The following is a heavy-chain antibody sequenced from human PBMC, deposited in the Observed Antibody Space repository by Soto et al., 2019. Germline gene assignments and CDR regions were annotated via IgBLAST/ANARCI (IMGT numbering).Heavy chain of an antibody. V-gene: IGHV1-18*01. CDR3: AMVDVYVTPSPQDV. J-gene: IGHJ6*02. D-gene: IGHD3-16*01. CDR1: GYSFTRYG. Sequence: QVQLVQSRAEVKNPGASVKVSCKASGYSFTRYGIAWARQAPGQGLEWMGWINTYNGNTNCAQNLQGRVTLTTDTSTSTAYMGLTSLRSNDTAIYYCAMVDVYVTPSPQDVWGQGTTVIVSS. CDR2: INTYNGNT.